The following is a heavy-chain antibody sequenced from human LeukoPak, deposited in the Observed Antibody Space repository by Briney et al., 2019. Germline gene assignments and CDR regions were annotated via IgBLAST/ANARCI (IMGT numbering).Heavy chain of an antibody. CDR3: ASRGSHYWFDP. J-gene: IGHJ5*02. D-gene: IGHD1-26*01. CDR2: IYYSGST. V-gene: IGHV4-39*01. CDR1: GGSISSSSYY. Sequence: PSETLSLTCTVSGGSISSSSYYWGWIRQPPGKGLEWIGSIYYSGSTYYNPSLKSRVTISVDTSKNQFSLKLSSVTAADTAVYYCASRGSHYWFDPGAREPWSPSPQ.